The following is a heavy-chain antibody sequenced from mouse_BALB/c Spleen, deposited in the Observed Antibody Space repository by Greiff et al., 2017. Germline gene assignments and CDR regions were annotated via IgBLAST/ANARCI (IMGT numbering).Heavy chain of an antibody. D-gene: IGHD2-14*01. CDR2: INPSSGYT. V-gene: IGHV1-4*02. J-gene: IGHJ2*01. CDR1: GYTFTSYT. Sequence: QVQLKESAADLARPGASVKLSCTASGYTFTSYTMHWVKQRPGQGLEWIGYINPSSGYTEYNQKFKDKTTLTADKSSSTAYMQLSSLTSEDSAVYYCAPYYRYEGDYFDYWGQGTTLTVSS. CDR3: APYYRYEGDYFDY.